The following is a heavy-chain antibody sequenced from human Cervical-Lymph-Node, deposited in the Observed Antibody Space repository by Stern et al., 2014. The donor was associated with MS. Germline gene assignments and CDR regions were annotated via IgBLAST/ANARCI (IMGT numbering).Heavy chain of an antibody. D-gene: IGHD5-12*01. V-gene: IGHV3-21*01. J-gene: IGHJ4*02. CDR1: GFTFSSHS. Sequence: VQLVQSGGGLVKPGGSLRLSCAASGFTFSSHSMNWVRQAPGKGLEWVSSISSSSTYIYYADSVKGRFTISRDNAKNSLYLQMNSLRAEDTAVYYCARDRREFGMVAPRGFDYWGQGTLVTVSS. CDR3: ARDRREFGMVAPRGFDY. CDR2: ISSSSTYI.